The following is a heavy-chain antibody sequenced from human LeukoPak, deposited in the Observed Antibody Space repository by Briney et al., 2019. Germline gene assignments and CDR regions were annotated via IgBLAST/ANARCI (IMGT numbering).Heavy chain of an antibody. CDR2: VSYDGSKK. Sequence: TGESLRLSCSASGFTFSSYDMHWVRQAPGKGLEGVAVVSYDGSKKYYADSVKGRFTISRDNSKNTLYLQMNSLRAEDTAVYYCAKWESSIWGQGTLVTVSS. J-gene: IGHJ4*02. V-gene: IGHV3-30*18. CDR3: AKWESSI. D-gene: IGHD1-26*01. CDR1: GFTFSSYD.